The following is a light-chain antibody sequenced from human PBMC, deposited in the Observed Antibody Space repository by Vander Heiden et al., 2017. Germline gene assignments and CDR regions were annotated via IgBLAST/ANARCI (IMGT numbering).Light chain of an antibody. CDR3: SSYTSTSTLYV. Sequence: QSALTQPASVSGSHGQSITLPCRGTSSDVGADNYVSCFQQHPDKAPKLIIYDVSIRPSGVSNRFSGAKSGNTASLTISGLLPEDEADYFCSSYTSTSTLYVFGTGTKVTVL. CDR1: SSDVGADNY. J-gene: IGLJ1*01. V-gene: IGLV2-14*01. CDR2: DVS.